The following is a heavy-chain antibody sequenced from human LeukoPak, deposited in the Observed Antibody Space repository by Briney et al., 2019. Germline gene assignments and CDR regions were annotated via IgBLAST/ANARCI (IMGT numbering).Heavy chain of an antibody. Sequence: SETLSLTCAAYGGSFSGYYWSWIRQPPGKGLEWIGEINHRGSTNYNPSLKSRVTISVDTSKNQFSLKLSSVTAADTAVYYCARGWVAVTGGVDYWGQGTLVTVSS. CDR1: GGSFSGYY. V-gene: IGHV4-34*01. CDR3: ARGWVAVTGGVDY. J-gene: IGHJ4*02. D-gene: IGHD6-19*01. CDR2: INHRGST.